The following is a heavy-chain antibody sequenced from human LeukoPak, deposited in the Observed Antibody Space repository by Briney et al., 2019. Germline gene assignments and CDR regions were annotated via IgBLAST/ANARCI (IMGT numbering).Heavy chain of an antibody. J-gene: IGHJ2*01. CDR3: ARAPARGSSNWYFDL. D-gene: IGHD3-10*01. CDR1: GGSISSGSYY. CDR2: IYTSGST. Sequence: PSQTLSLTCTVSGGSISSGSYYWSWIRQPAGKGLEWIGRIYTSGSTNYNPSLKSRVTISVDTSKNQVSLKLDSVTAADTAIYICARAPARGSSNWYFDLWGRGTLVTVSP. V-gene: IGHV4-61*02.